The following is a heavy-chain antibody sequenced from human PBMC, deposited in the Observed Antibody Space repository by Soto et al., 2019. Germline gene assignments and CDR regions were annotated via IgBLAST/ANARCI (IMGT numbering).Heavy chain of an antibody. V-gene: IGHV4-4*07. CDR2: IFSSGST. CDR1: GGSINTFY. CDR3: AREGSYSAYNFAHGIQLWSFDF. Sequence: KSSETLSLTCTVSGGSINTFYWSWVRQPAGKGLEWIGRIFSSGSTSFNPSLESRVAMSVDTSKNHFSLNLSSVTAAGMAVYYCAREGSYSAYNFAHGIQLWSFDFWGQGALVTVSS. J-gene: IGHJ4*02. D-gene: IGHD5-12*01.